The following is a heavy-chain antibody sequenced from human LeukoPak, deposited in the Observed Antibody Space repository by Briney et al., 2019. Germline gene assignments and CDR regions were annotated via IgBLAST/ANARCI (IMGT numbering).Heavy chain of an antibody. D-gene: IGHD6-13*01. V-gene: IGHV3-48*03. J-gene: IGHJ4*01. CDR3: ARDRAAAGYDY. Sequence: GGSLRLSCAASGFTFSSYEMNWVRQAPGKGLEWVSYISSSGSTIYYADSVKGRFTISRDNAKNSLYLQMNSLRAEDTAVYYCARDRAAAGYDYWGHGTLVTVSS. CDR2: ISSSGSTI. CDR1: GFTFSSYE.